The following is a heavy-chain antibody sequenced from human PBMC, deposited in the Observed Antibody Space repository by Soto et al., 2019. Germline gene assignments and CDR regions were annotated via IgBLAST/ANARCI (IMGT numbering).Heavy chain of an antibody. V-gene: IGHV3-72*01. Sequence: GGSLRLSCAASGFTFSSYSMNWVRQGPGKGLEWVGRARNKANSYTTEYAASVKGRCTISRDDSKNSAYLQMNSLKTEDTAVYYCARVDKQLGTTFFDYWGQGILVTVSS. CDR1: GFTFSSYS. CDR2: ARNKANSYTT. J-gene: IGHJ4*02. CDR3: ARVDKQLGTTFFDY. D-gene: IGHD1-1*01.